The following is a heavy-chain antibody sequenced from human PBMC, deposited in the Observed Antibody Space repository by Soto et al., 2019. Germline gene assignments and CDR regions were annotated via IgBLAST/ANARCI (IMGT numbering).Heavy chain of an antibody. CDR2: INAGNGNT. CDR1: GYTFTSYA. J-gene: IGHJ4*02. Sequence: AASVKVSCKASGYTFTSYAMHWVRQAPGQRLEWMGWINAGNGNTKYSQKFQGRVTITRDTSASTAYMELSSLRSEDTAVYYCARFSPEYYDSSGYPSYFDYWGQGTLVTVSS. D-gene: IGHD3-22*01. CDR3: ARFSPEYYDSSGYPSYFDY. V-gene: IGHV1-3*01.